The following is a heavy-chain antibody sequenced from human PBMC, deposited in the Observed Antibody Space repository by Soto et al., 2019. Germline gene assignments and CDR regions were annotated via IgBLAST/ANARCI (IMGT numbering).Heavy chain of an antibody. D-gene: IGHD3-16*01. J-gene: IGHJ4*02. CDR1: GGSISSGGYY. Sequence: SETLSLTCIVSGGSISSGGYYWSWIRQHPGKGLEWIGYIYYSGSTYYNPSLKSRVTISVDTSKNQFSLKLSSVTAADTAVYYCAREGDWTPSDYWGQGTLVTVSS. V-gene: IGHV4-31*03. CDR3: AREGDWTPSDY. CDR2: IYYSGST.